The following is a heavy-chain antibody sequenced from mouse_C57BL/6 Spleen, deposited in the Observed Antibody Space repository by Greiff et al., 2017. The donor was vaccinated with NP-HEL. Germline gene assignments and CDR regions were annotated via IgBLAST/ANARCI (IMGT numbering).Heavy chain of an antibody. CDR1: GFTFSSYG. D-gene: IGHD2-1*01. Sequence: DVQLVESGGDLVKPGGSLKLSCAASGFTFSSYGMSWVRQTPDKRLEWVATISSGGSYTYYPDSVKGRFTISRDNAKNTLYLQMSSLKSEDTAMYYCARRVYYGNYVYYFDYWGQGTTRTVSS. J-gene: IGHJ2*01. V-gene: IGHV5-6*02. CDR3: ARRVYYGNYVYYFDY. CDR2: ISSGGSYT.